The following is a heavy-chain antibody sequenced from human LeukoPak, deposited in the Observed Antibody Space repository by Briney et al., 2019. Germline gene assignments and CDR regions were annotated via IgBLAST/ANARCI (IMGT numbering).Heavy chain of an antibody. CDR3: AREMTTVVTDYFDY. CDR1: GGSISSYY. J-gene: IGHJ4*02. CDR2: IYYSGST. Sequence: SETLSLTCTVSGGSISSYYWSWIRQPPGKGLEWIGYIYYSGSTNYNPSLKSRVTISVDTSKNQFSLKLSSVTAADTAVYYCAREMTTVVTDYFDYWGQGTLVTVSS. V-gene: IGHV4-59*01. D-gene: IGHD4-23*01.